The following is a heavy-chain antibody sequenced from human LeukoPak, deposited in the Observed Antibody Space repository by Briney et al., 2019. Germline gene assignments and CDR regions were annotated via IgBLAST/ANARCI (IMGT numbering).Heavy chain of an antibody. CDR1: GFTFSSYW. Sequence: GGFLRLSCAASGFTFSSYWMSWVRQAPGKGLEWVANIKQDGSEKYYVDSVKGRFTISRDNAKNSLYLQMDSLRAEDTAVYYCAQDYDFWSGYPSWGSGVSYGMDVWGQGTTVTVSS. D-gene: IGHD3-3*01. CDR2: IKQDGSEK. V-gene: IGHV3-7*01. CDR3: AQDYDFWSGYPSWGSGVSYGMDV. J-gene: IGHJ6*02.